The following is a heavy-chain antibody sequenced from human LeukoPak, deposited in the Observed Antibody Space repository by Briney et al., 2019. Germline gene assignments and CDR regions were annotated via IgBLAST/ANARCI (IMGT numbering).Heavy chain of an antibody. CDR2: INPSGGST. Sequence: GASVKVSCKASGYTFTSYYMHWVRQAPGQGLEWMGIINPSGGSTSYAQKFQGRVTMTRDTPTSTVYMELSSLRSEDTAVYYCARVGYDSSGYLGYYYGMDVWGQGTTVTVSS. D-gene: IGHD3-22*01. J-gene: IGHJ6*02. CDR1: GYTFTSYY. CDR3: ARVGYDSSGYLGYYYGMDV. V-gene: IGHV1-46*01.